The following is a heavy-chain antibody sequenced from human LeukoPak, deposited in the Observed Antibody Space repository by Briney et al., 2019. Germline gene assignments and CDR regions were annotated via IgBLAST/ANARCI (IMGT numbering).Heavy chain of an antibody. V-gene: IGHV4-34*01. CDR1: GESSFSSYY. CDR2: INHSGYT. Sequence: PSETLSLTCAVYGESSFSSYYWSWIRQTPGGALEWIGEINHSGYTNYNPSLKSRVTLSIDTSKNQFSLRVTSATAADTAVYYCSRQVVGNDYWGQGTLVTVSS. D-gene: IGHD3-22*01. CDR3: SRQVVGNDY. J-gene: IGHJ4*02.